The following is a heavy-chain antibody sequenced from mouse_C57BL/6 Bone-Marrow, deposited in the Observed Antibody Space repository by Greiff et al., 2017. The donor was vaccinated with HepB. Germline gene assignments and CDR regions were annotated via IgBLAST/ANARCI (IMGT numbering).Heavy chain of an antibody. J-gene: IGHJ2*01. CDR1: GFNIKDDY. CDR3: TTWITTVVFDY. Sequence: EVQLQQSGAELVRPGASVKLSCTASGFNIKDDYMHWVKQRPEQGLEWIGWIDPENGDTEYASKFQGKATITADTSSNTAYLQLSSLTSEDTAVYYCTTWITTVVFDYWGQGTTLTVSS. D-gene: IGHD1-1*01. V-gene: IGHV14-4*01. CDR2: IDPENGDT.